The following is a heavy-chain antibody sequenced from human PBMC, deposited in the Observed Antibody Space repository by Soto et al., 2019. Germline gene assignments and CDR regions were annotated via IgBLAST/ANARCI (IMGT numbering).Heavy chain of an antibody. CDR3: SIITMIHSFDP. CDR2: IIPIVHTA. CDR1: GGTFRSNG. Sequence: QVQLVQSGAEVKKPGSSVKVSCKASGGTFRSNGISWVRQAHGQGLEWLGGIIPIVHTASYAQTCRGTVTIPSDESTTTAYMELSSLSSEDTAVYYFSIITMIHSFDPWGQGTLVTVSS. D-gene: IGHD3-22*01. J-gene: IGHJ5*02. V-gene: IGHV1-69*01.